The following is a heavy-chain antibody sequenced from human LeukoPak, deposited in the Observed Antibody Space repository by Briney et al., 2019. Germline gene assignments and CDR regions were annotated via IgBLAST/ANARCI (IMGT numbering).Heavy chain of an antibody. V-gene: IGHV3-30*18. CDR1: GFTLTNYA. CDR2: ISYDGSNK. J-gene: IGHJ4*02. CDR3: AKDRQSTLDY. Sequence: PGGSLRLSCIASGFTLTNYAMTWVRQAPGKGLEWVAVISYDGSNKYYADSVKGRFTISRDNSKNTLYLQMNSLRAEDTAVYYCAKDRQSTLDYWGQGTLVTVSS. D-gene: IGHD5/OR15-5a*01.